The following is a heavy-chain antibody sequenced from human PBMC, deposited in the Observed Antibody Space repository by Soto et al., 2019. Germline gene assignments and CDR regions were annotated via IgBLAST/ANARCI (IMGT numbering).Heavy chain of an antibody. J-gene: IGHJ4*02. V-gene: IGHV1-69*08. CDR2: IIPILGIA. CDR3: AREEVDGSGSYNTFDY. Sequence: QVQLVQSGAEVKKPGSSVKVSCKASGGTFSSYTISWVRQAPGQGLEWMGRIIPILGIANYAQKFQGRVTITADKSTSTAYMELSSLRSEDTAVYYCAREEVDGSGSYNTFDYWGQGTLVTVSS. D-gene: IGHD3-10*01. CDR1: GGTFSSYT.